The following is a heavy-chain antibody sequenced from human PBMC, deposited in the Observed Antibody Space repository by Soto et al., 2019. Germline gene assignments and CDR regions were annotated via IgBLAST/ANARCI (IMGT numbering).Heavy chain of an antibody. CDR3: ARDWGIAVAGTAYYFDY. Sequence: QVQLVQSGAEVKKPGSSVKVSCKASGGTFSSYAISWVRQAPGQGLEWMGGIIPIFGTANYAQKFQGRVTITADESTSTAYMELSSLRSEDTAVYCCARDWGIAVAGTAYYFDYWGQGTLVTVSS. V-gene: IGHV1-69*01. CDR1: GGTFSSYA. J-gene: IGHJ4*02. D-gene: IGHD6-19*01. CDR2: IIPIFGTA.